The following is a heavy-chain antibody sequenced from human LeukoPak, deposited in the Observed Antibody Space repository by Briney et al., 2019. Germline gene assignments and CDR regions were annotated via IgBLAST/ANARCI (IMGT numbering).Heavy chain of an antibody. J-gene: IGHJ3*02. V-gene: IGHV3-23*01. CDR1: GFTFSSYA. D-gene: IGHD3-22*01. CDR3: AKESGEGLENMYYYDSSGYYDPDAFDI. CDR2: ISGSGGST. Sequence: EGSLRLSCAASGFTFSSYAMSWVRQAPGKGLEWVSAISGSGGSTYYADSVKGRFTISRDNSKNTLYLQMNSLRAEDTAVYYCAKESGEGLENMYYYDSSGYYDPDAFDIWGQGTMVTVSS.